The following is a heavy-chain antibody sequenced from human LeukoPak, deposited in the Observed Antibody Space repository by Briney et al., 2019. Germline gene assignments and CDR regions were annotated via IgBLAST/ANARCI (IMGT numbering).Heavy chain of an antibody. Sequence: GASVKVSCKASGYTFTSYGISWVRQAPGQGLEWMGWISAYNGNTNYAQKLQGRVTMTADTSTSTAYMELRRLRSDDTAVYYCARVIAGSTSGWYYYYYMDVWGKGTTVTVSS. CDR1: GYTFTSYG. J-gene: IGHJ6*03. V-gene: IGHV1-18*01. D-gene: IGHD2-2*01. CDR3: ARVIAGSTSGWYYYYYMDV. CDR2: ISAYNGNT.